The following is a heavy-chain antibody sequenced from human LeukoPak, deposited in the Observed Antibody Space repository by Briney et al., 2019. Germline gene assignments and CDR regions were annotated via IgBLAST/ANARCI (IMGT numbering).Heavy chain of an antibody. Sequence: GSLRLSCAASGFTFSSYEMNWIRQPPGKGLEWIGSIYYSGSTYYNPSLKSRVTISVDTSKNQFSLKLSSVTAADTAVYYCARQTGSGLFILPGDQGTLVTVSS. D-gene: IGHD3/OR15-3a*01. V-gene: IGHV4-39*01. CDR1: GFTFSSYE. J-gene: IGHJ4*02. CDR2: IYYSGST. CDR3: ARQTGSGLFILP.